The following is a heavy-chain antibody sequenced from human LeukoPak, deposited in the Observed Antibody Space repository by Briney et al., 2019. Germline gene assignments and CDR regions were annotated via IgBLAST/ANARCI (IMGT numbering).Heavy chain of an antibody. CDR3: ARVTHRYCSSTSCYTYYYYGMDV. D-gene: IGHD2-2*02. Sequence: GASVKVSCKASGYTFTSYAMNWVRQAPGQGLEWMGWINTNTRNPTYAQGFTGRFVFSLDTSVSTAYLQISSLKAEDTAVYYCARVTHRYCSSTSCYTYYYYGMDVWGQGTTVTVSS. CDR2: INTNTRNP. CDR1: GYTFTSYA. J-gene: IGHJ6*02. V-gene: IGHV7-4-1*02.